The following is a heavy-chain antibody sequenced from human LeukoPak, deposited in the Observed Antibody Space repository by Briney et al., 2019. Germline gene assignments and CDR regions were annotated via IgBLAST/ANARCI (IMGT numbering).Heavy chain of an antibody. CDR3: AREYGDLDY. J-gene: IGHJ4*02. D-gene: IGHD4-17*01. CDR1: GGSISSYY. V-gene: IGHV4-59*12. Sequence: KASETLSLTCTVSGGSISSYYWSWIRQPPGKGLEWIGYIYYSGSTNYNPSLKSRVTMSVDTSNNQFSLKLSSVTAADTAVYYCAREYGDLDYWGQGTLVTVPS. CDR2: IYYSGST.